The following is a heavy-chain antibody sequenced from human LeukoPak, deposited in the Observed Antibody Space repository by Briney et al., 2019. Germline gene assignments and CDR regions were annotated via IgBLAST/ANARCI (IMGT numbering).Heavy chain of an antibody. J-gene: IGHJ4*02. CDR1: GFTFSDYY. CDR3: ASTEDYYDSSGYHGDY. Sequence: GGSLRLSCAASGFTFSDYYMSWIRQAPGKGLEWVSYISSSGSTIYYADSVKGRFSISRDNAKNSLYLQMNSLRAEDTAVYYCASTEDYYDSSGYHGDYWGQGTLVTVSS. D-gene: IGHD3-22*01. V-gene: IGHV3-11*04. CDR2: ISSSGSTI.